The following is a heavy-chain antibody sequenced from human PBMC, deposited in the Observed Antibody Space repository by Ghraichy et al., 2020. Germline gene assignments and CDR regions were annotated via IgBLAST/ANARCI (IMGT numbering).Heavy chain of an antibody. CDR3: ARMGYYYDFDY. V-gene: IGHV2-70*04. CDR2: IDWDDDK. D-gene: IGHD3-10*01. Sequence: SGPTLVKPTQTLTLTRTVSGFSLSTSPVRVNWVRQPPGKALEWLARIDWDDDKFYSSSLKTRLTISKDTSKNHVVLTMTNMDPVDTATYYCARMGYYYDFDYWGQGTLVTVSS. J-gene: IGHJ4*02. CDR1: GFSLSTSPVR.